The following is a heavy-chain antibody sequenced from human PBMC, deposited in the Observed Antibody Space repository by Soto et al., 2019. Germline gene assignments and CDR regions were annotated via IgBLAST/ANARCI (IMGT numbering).Heavy chain of an antibody. Sequence: QVQLVESGGGVVQPGRSLRLSCAASGLTFSSYGMHWVRHAPGKGLDWVAVISYDGSNKYYADSVKGRFTISRDNSKNTLYLQMNSLRAEDTAVYYCAKYRDLWFGELHYYYYGMDVWGQGTTVTVSS. CDR2: ISYDGSNK. D-gene: IGHD3-10*01. J-gene: IGHJ6*02. CDR1: GLTFSSYG. V-gene: IGHV3-30*18. CDR3: AKYRDLWFGELHYYYYGMDV.